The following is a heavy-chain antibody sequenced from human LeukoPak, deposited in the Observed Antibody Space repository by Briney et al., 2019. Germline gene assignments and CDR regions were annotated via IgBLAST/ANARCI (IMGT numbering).Heavy chain of an antibody. J-gene: IGHJ4*02. D-gene: IGHD1-26*01. CDR3: AKDWGLLVGAMSDY. CDR2: IT. V-gene: IGHV3-53*01. Sequence: GGSLRLSCTASGFSLDSHWMHWVRQVPGKGLVWLSRITDSMRGRFTISRDNSKNTLYLQMNSLRAEDTAVYYCAKDWGLLVGAMSDYWGQGTLVTVSS. CDR1: GFSLDSHW.